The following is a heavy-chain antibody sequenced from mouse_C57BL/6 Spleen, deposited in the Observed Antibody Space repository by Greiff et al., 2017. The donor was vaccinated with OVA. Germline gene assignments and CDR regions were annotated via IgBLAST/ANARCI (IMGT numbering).Heavy chain of an antibody. CDR2: IWSGGST. CDR3: AKKIDGSSYDAMDY. J-gene: IGHJ4*01. CDR1: GFSLTSYG. D-gene: IGHD1-1*01. V-gene: IGHV2-5*01. Sequence: VQLVESGPGLVQPSQSLSITCTVSGFSLTSYGVHWVRQSPGKGLEWLGGIWSGGSTDYNAAFMSILSITKDNSKNQVFFNMNSLQADNTAIYYCAKKIDGSSYDAMDYWGQGTSVTVSS.